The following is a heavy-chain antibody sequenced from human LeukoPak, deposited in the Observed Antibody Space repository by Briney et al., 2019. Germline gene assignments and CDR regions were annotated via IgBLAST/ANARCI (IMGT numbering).Heavy chain of an antibody. CDR2: ISAYNGNT. J-gene: IGHJ6*03. V-gene: IGHV1-18*04. CDR1: GYSFTSYW. CDR3: ARRIDDYNIYYYYYYMDV. D-gene: IGHD5-24*01. Sequence: GESLKISCKGSGYSFTSYWIGWVRQAPGQGLEWMGWISAYNGNTNYAQKLQGRVTMTTDTSTSTAYMELRSLRSDDTAVYYCARRIDDYNIYYYYYYMDVWGKGTTVTVSS.